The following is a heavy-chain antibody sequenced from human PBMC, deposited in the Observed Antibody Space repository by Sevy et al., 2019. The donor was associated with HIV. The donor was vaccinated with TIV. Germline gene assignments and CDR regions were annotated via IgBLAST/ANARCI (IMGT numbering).Heavy chain of an antibody. CDR3: ARGGDFNDRSAKRDFDY. V-gene: IGHV3-33*08. CDR2: IWNDGRNK. Sequence: GSLKLLCAAAGFPFSKLCMHWGRQGPGQGAEGGAGIWNDGRNKNYADPVKGRFTISRDNSKNTLYLQMNSLRVEDTAVYFCARGGDFNDRSAKRDFDYWGQGTLVTVSS. D-gene: IGHD3-22*01. CDR1: GFPFSKLC. J-gene: IGHJ4*02.